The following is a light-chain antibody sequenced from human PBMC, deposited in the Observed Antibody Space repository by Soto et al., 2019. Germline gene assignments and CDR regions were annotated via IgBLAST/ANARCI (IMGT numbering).Light chain of an antibody. J-gene: IGLJ1*01. Sequence: SAMTQPASGSGSPGQSISISCTGTSSDIGGSKYVSWYQQHPGTAPKLLIYEVTYRPSGVSDRFSGSKSGNTASLTVSGLQAEDEADYYCSSYSSSATLYVFGTGTKV. CDR1: SSDIGGSKY. CDR3: SSYSSSATLYV. V-gene: IGLV2-14*01. CDR2: EVT.